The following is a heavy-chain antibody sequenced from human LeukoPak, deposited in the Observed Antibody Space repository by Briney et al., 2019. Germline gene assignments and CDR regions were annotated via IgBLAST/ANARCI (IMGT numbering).Heavy chain of an antibody. CDR1: GFTFSSYA. CDR3: ARDLSGLSDAFDI. CDR2: MNTGSSYI. Sequence: GGSLRLSCAASGFTFSSYAMSWVRQAPGKGLEWVSSMNTGSSYIYYADAVKGRFTISRDNAKNSLYLQMNSLRAEDTAVYYCARDLSGLSDAFDIWGQGTMVTVSS. V-gene: IGHV3-21*01. J-gene: IGHJ3*02. D-gene: IGHD4/OR15-4a*01.